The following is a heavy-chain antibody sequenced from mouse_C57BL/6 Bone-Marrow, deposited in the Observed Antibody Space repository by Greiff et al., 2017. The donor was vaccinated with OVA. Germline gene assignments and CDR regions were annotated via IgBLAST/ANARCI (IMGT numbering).Heavy chain of an antibody. CDR3: AREGITTVVDYYAMDY. D-gene: IGHD1-1*01. Sequence: QVQLQQSGAELVKPGASVKLSCKASGYTFTSYWMHWVKQRPGQGLEWIGMIHPNSGSTNYNEKFKSKATLTVDKSSSTAYMQLSSLTSEDSAVYYCAREGITTVVDYYAMDYWGQGTSVTVSS. V-gene: IGHV1-64*01. J-gene: IGHJ4*01. CDR1: GYTFTSYW. CDR2: IHPNSGST.